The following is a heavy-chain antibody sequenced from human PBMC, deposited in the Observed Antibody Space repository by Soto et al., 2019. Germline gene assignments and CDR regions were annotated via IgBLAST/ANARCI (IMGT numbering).Heavy chain of an antibody. J-gene: IGHJ6*02. V-gene: IGHV5-10-1*01. CDR3: ARARDGPYYYYYYGMDV. CDR1: GYSFTSYW. Sequence: GESLKISCKGSGYSFTSYWISWVRQMPGKGLEWMGRIDPSDSYTNYSPSFQGHVTISADKSISAAYLQWSSLKASDTAMYYCARARDGPYYYYYYGMDVWGQGTTVTVSS. CDR2: IDPSDSYT.